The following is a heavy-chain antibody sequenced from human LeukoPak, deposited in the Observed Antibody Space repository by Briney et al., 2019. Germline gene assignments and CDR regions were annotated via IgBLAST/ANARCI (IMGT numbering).Heavy chain of an antibody. D-gene: IGHD1-7*01. Sequence: GGSLRLSCAASGFTFSSYSMNWVRQAPGKGLEWVACISNSSSCKYYAYSVKGRFTLSRDNANTSMYLQMNRLSVKNKAVLYFARDAPPWTLELLARYYYYYYMDAWGKGTTVTVSS. V-gene: IGHV3-21*01. CDR2: ISNSSSCK. CDR3: ARDAPPWTLELLARYYYYYYMDA. J-gene: IGHJ6*03. CDR1: GFTFSSYS.